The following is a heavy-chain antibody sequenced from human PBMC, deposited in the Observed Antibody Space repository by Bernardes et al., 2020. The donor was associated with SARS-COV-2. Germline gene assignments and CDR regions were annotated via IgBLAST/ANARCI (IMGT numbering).Heavy chain of an antibody. V-gene: IGHV4-59*01. CDR3: ARVDYYGSGSQFDP. CDR1: GGSISSYY. Sequence: SEPLPLTCTVSGGSISSYYWSWIRQPPGKGLEWIGYIYYSGSTNYNPSLKSRVTISVDTSKNQFSLKLSSVTAADTAVYYCARVDYYGSGSQFDPWGQGTLVTVSS. D-gene: IGHD3-10*01. CDR2: IYYSGST. J-gene: IGHJ5*02.